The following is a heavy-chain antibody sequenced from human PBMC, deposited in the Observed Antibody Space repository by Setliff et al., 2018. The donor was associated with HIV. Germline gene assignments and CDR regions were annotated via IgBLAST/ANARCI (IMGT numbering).Heavy chain of an antibody. CDR3: AREPDKIAAADS. J-gene: IGHJ4*02. CDR2: IYYSGST. Sequence: SETLSLTCTVSGGSIRSHYWSWIREPPGKGLEWIGYIYYSGSTFYNPSLKSRAAISIDTPKNQFFLKLKSVTVADTAVYYCAREPDKIAAADSWGQGTLVTVSS. V-gene: IGHV4-59*11. D-gene: IGHD6-13*01. CDR1: GGSIRSHY.